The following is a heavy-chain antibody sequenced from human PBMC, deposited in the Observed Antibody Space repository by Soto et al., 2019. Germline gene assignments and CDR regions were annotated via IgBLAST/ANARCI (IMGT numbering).Heavy chain of an antibody. Sequence: PSETLSLTCTVSGGSISSSSYYWGWIRQPPGKGLEWIGSIYYSGSTYYNPSLKSRVTISVDTSKNQFSLKLSSVTAADTAVYYCASDTPFYGGNPEYFDYWGQGTLVTVSS. CDR2: IYYSGST. D-gene: IGHD4-17*01. J-gene: IGHJ4*02. V-gene: IGHV4-39*01. CDR1: GGSISSSSYY. CDR3: ASDTPFYGGNPEYFDY.